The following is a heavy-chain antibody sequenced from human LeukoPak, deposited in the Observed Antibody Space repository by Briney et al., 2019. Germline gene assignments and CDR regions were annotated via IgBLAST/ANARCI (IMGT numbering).Heavy chain of an antibody. Sequence: HPGGSLRLSCAASGFTVSRHYMSWVRQAPGKGLEWVPVIYSDGRTYYEDSVKGRFTISRDNSKNTLHLQMNSLRAEDTAVYYCARDSGYDLRPTLDYWGQGTLVTVSS. J-gene: IGHJ4*02. CDR2: IYSDGRT. CDR3: ARDSGYDLRPTLDY. D-gene: IGHD5-12*01. CDR1: GFTVSRHY. V-gene: IGHV3-53*01.